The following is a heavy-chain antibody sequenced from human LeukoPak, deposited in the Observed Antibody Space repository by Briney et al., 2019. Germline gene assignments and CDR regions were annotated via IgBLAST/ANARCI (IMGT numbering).Heavy chain of an antibody. J-gene: IGHJ4*02. V-gene: IGHV3-7*01. CDR2: IKQDGSEK. CDR3: VTFWRSYYVGY. D-gene: IGHD3-3*01. CDR1: GFTFSSYW. Sequence: GGSLRLSCAASGFTFSSYWMTWVRQAPGKGLEWVANIKQDGSEKYYVDSVKGRFTISRDNGKNSLYLQMNSLRAGDTAVYYCVTFWRSYYVGYWGQGTLVTVSS.